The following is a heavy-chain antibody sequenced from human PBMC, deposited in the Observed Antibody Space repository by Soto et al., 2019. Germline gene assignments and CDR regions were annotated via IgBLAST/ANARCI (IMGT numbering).Heavy chain of an antibody. CDR1: GGTFSSYA. CDR3: ARGGGVGATTGWD. J-gene: IGHJ4*02. Sequence: QVQLVQSGAEVKKPGSSVKVSCKASGGTFSSYAISWVRQAPGQGLEWMGGIIPIFGTANYAQKFQGRVTFTGDISTSPAYMELSSLRSGDTAVYYWARGGGVGATTGWDWGQGTLVTVSS. CDR2: IIPIFGTA. D-gene: IGHD1-26*01. V-gene: IGHV1-69*06.